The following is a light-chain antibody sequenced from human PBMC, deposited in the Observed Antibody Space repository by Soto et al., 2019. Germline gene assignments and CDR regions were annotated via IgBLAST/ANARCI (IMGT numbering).Light chain of an antibody. Sequence: QSALTQPRSVSGSPGQSATISCTGTRSDVSDYNYVSWYQQHPGKAPKVMIYDVSKRPSGVPDRFSGSKSGNTASLTISGLQAEDEADYYCCSYAGTYTYVFGTGTKVTGL. CDR3: CSYAGTYTYV. V-gene: IGLV2-11*01. CDR2: DVS. CDR1: RSDVSDYNY. J-gene: IGLJ1*01.